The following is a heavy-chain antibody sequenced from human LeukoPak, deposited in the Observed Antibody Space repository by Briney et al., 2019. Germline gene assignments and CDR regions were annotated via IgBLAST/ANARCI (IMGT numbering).Heavy chain of an antibody. J-gene: IGHJ4*02. V-gene: IGHV3-7*03. Sequence: GGSLRLSCAASGFTFSSYWMSWVRQAPGKGLEWVANIKQDGSEKYYVDSVKGRFTISRDNAKNSLYLQMNSLRAEDTAVYYCARDLSLYSYGEPFDYWGQGTLATVSS. D-gene: IGHD5-18*01. CDR1: GFTFSSYW. CDR3: ARDLSLYSYGEPFDY. CDR2: IKQDGSEK.